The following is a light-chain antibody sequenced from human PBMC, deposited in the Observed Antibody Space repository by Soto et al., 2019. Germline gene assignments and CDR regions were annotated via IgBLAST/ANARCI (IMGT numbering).Light chain of an antibody. Sequence: IQLTQPPSSRSASVADGVTITCRASQGICSYLGWYQQKPAKVPKFLNYGASTLQSGVPSRFSGSGSGTDFTLTISSLQPEDFATYYCQQLNKYPSTFGGGTKVDIK. V-gene: IGKV1-9*01. CDR2: GAS. J-gene: IGKJ4*01. CDR3: QQLNKYPST. CDR1: QGICSY.